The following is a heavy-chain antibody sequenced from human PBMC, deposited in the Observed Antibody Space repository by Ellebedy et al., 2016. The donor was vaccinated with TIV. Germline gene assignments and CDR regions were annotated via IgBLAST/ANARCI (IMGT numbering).Heavy chain of an antibody. V-gene: IGHV3-23*01. CDR3: AKAPIETCRGVICYPFDN. Sequence: GESLKISCAASGFTFTTFWMSWVRQAPGKGLEWVSAITGNGINTYHTDSVKGRFTISRDNSKNTLYLQMNSLRAEDTAVYACAKAPIETCRGVICYPFDNWGLGTLVTVSS. CDR2: ITGNGINT. J-gene: IGHJ4*02. D-gene: IGHD2-15*01. CDR1: GFTFTTFW.